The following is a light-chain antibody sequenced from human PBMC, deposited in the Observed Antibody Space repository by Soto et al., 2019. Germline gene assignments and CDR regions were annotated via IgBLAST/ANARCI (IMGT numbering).Light chain of an antibody. V-gene: IGKV3-20*01. CDR2: GAS. J-gene: IGKJ1*01. CDR3: QQYGSSRGT. CDR1: QSVSSSY. Sequence: EVVLPQSPGTLSLSQGERATLSCRAGQSVSSSYLHWYQQKPGQAPRLLIYGASSRATGIPDRFSGSGSGTDFTLTISRLEPEDFAVYYCQQYGSSRGTFGQGTKVDIK.